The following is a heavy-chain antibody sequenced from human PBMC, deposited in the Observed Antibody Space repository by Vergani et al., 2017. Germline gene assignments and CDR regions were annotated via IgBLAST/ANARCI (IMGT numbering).Heavy chain of an antibody. CDR3: AKGHEPYSSGSAQPD. CDR1: GFTFSSYA. J-gene: IGHJ4*02. Sequence: EVQLLESGGGLVQPGGSLRLSCAASGFTFSSYAMSWVRQAPGKGLEWVSAISGSGGSTYYADSVKGRFTISRDNSKNPLYLQMNSLRAEDTAVYYCAKGHEPYSSGSAQPDWGQGTLVTVSS. V-gene: IGHV3-23*01. D-gene: IGHD6-19*01. CDR2: ISGSGGST.